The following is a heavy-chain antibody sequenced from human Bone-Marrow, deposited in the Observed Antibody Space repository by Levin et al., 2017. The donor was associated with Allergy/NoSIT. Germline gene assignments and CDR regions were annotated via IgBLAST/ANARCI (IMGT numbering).Heavy chain of an antibody. CDR2: IYYSGTT. CDR1: GRSLSSAAYY. V-gene: IGHV4-31*02. J-gene: IGHJ4*02. D-gene: IGHD3-10*01. CDR3: ARDYGWGTYYKAPLTY. Sequence: PSQTLSLTCTFYGRSLSSAAYYWSWVRQYPGKGLEWIGYIYYSGTTKYNPSLQSRVSMSLDTSKDQLSLRLTSMTAADTAIYYCARDYGWGTYYKAPLTYWGQGILVTVSS.